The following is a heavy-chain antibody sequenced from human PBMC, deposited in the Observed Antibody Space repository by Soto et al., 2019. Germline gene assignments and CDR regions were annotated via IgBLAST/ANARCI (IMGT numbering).Heavy chain of an antibody. Sequence: EVQVLESGGGLVQPGGSLRLSCAASGFTFSSYAMSWVRQAPGKGLEWVSAISGSGGSTYHADSVRGRFTISRDNSKNTLYLQMNSLRAEDTAVYYCAQDPSYGSGSYYYYYCGMEFWGQGTTVTVS. CDR3: AQDPSYGSGSYYYYYCGMEF. CDR2: ISGSGGST. V-gene: IGHV3-23*01. D-gene: IGHD3-10*01. J-gene: IGHJ6*02. CDR1: GFTFSSYA.